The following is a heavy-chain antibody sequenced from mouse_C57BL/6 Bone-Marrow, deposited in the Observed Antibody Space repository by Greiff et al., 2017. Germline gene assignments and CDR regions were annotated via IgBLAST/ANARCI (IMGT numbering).Heavy chain of an antibody. V-gene: IGHV5-9*01. CDR1: GFTFSSYT. D-gene: IGHD2-5*01. Sequence: EVMLVESGGGLVKPGGSLKLSCAASGFTFSSYTMSWVRQTPEKRLEWVATISGGGGNTYYPDSVKGRFTISRDNAKNTLYLQMSSLRSEDTALDYCARHDNYSNYEEFAYWGQGTLVTVSA. J-gene: IGHJ3*01. CDR3: ARHDNYSNYEEFAY. CDR2: ISGGGGNT.